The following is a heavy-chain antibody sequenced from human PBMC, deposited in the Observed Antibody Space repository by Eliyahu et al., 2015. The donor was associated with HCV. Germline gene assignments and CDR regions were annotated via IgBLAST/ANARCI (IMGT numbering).Heavy chain of an antibody. J-gene: IGHJ5*02. V-gene: IGHV4-59*01. Sequence: QVQLQESGPGLVKSSETLSLTCTVSGGSIXXYXWSWIRQPPGKGLEGIGYIHYSGRTNSNPSLKSRVTMSVDTSKNQFSLKLTSVTAADTAVYYCASGGGGIAVAGTGGWFDPWGQGTLVTVSS. CDR3: ASGGGGIAVAGTGGWFDP. CDR2: IHYSGRT. D-gene: IGHD6-19*01. CDR1: GGSIXXYX.